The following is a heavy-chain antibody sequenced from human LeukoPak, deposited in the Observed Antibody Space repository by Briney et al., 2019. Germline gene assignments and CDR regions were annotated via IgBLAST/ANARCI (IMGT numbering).Heavy chain of an antibody. D-gene: IGHD6-13*01. V-gene: IGHV4-34*01. CDR1: GGSFSGYY. J-gene: IGHJ5*02. CDR3: ARDPGYSSSWYLAT. Sequence: NTSETLSLTCAVYGGSFSGYYWSWIRQPPGKGLEWIGEINHSGSTNYNPSLKSRVTISVDTSKNQFSLKLSSVTAADTAVYYCARDPGYSSSWYLATWGQGTLVTVSS. CDR2: INHSGST.